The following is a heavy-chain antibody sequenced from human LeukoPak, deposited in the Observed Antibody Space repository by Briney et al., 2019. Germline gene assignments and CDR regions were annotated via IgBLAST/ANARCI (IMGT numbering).Heavy chain of an antibody. Sequence: SETLSLTCTVSGFSISSGHYWGWVRQPPGAGLEWIGSVYQSGTTYYNPPLKSRVTTSVDMPKNQFSLRLRPVTAADTAVYYCARIFIRNGYSSYFDCWGQGTLVTVSS. CDR2: VYQSGTT. V-gene: IGHV4-38-2*02. D-gene: IGHD5-18*01. J-gene: IGHJ4*02. CDR1: GFSISSGHY. CDR3: ARIFIRNGYSSYFDC.